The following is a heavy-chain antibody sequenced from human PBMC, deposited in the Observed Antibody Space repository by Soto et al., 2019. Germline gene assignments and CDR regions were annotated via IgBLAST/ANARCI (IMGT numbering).Heavy chain of an antibody. CDR1: GYTFTSYG. D-gene: IGHD6-13*01. CDR2: ISADNGNT. V-gene: IGHV1-18*01. CDR3: ATGGGAAVVNAFDI. J-gene: IGHJ3*02. Sequence: ASVKVSCKASGYTFTSYGISWVRQAPGQGLEWMGWISADNGNTNYAQKFQGRVTMTEDTSTDTAYMELSSLRSEDTAVYYCATGGGAAVVNAFDIWGQGTMVTVSS.